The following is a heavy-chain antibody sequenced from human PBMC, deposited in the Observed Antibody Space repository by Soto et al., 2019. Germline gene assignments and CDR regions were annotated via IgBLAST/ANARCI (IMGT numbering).Heavy chain of an antibody. CDR1: GFTFSSYA. CDR3: TKTASIWTTFNERFDY. Sequence: QVQLVESGGGVVQPGRSLRLSCAASGFTFSSYAMHWVRQAPGKGLEWVAVISYDGTNKYYADSVKGRFTISRDNSKNTRSLQMNSLRAEDTAVFYCTKTASIWTTFNERFDYWGQGTLVSVCS. D-gene: IGHD1-1*01. V-gene: IGHV3-30-3*02. CDR2: ISYDGTNK. J-gene: IGHJ4*02.